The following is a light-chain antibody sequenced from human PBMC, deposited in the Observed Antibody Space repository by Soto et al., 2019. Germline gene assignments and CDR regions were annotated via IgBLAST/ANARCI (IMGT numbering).Light chain of an antibody. Sequence: EIVLTPSPANLSFSPPSRATIWLRASQSVTSHLAWYQQKPGQAPRLLMYGASSRATGIPDRFSGSGSGTEFTLTISSLQPDDFATYYCQQYNSYSPLTFGGGTRWIS. V-gene: IGKV3D-15*01. J-gene: IGKJ4*01. CDR2: GAS. CDR3: QQYNSYSPLT. CDR1: QSVTSH.